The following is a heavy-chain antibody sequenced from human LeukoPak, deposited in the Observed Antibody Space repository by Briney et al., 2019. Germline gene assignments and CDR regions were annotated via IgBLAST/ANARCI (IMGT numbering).Heavy chain of an antibody. CDR1: GFTFSSHG. V-gene: IGHV3-23*01. D-gene: IGHD4-17*01. J-gene: IGHJ4*02. Sequence: GGSLRLSCAASGFTFSSHGMNWVRQAPGKGLEWVSGISPSGGITYYTDSVKGRFTISRDNSKNTQSLQMNSLRAEDTAVYYCAKEIWPTVTTPGHTHFDYWGQGTLVTVSS. CDR2: ISPSGGIT. CDR3: AKEIWPTVTTPGHTHFDY.